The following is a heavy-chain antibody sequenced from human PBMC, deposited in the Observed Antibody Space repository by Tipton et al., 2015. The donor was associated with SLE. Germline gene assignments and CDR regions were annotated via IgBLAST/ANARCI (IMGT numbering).Heavy chain of an antibody. D-gene: IGHD4-17*01. J-gene: IGHJ4*02. CDR1: GFTFSDYY. Sequence: SLRLSCAASGFTFSDYYLSWIRQAPGKGLEWVSYISSSGSTIYYADSVKGRFTISRDNAKNSLYLQMNSLRAEDTAVYYCARISAAGDYADYWGQGTLVTVSS. CDR3: ARISAAGDYADY. V-gene: IGHV3-11*04. CDR2: ISSSGSTI.